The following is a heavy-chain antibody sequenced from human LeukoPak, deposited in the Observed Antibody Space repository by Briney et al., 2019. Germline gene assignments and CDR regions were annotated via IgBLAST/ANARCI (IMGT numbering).Heavy chain of an antibody. Sequence: GGSLRLSCAASGFIFSNYWMSWVRQAPGKGLEWVANIKQDGSEKYYVDSVKGRFTISRDNAKKSLYLQMNSLRAEDTAVYYCAHYYDARGALQFDPWGQGTLVTVSS. V-gene: IGHV3-7*01. CDR1: GFIFSNYW. J-gene: IGHJ5*02. D-gene: IGHD3-22*01. CDR3: AHYYDARGALQFDP. CDR2: IKQDGSEK.